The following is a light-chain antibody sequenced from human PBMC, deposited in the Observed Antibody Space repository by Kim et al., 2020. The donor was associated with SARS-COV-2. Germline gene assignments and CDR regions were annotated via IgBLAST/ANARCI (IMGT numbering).Light chain of an antibody. CDR2: AAS. CDR1: QAISNY. CDR3: QKYNSAPIT. Sequence: GDRVTITCRASQAISNYLAWYQQKPGKVPKLLIYAASALQSGVPSRFSGSGSGTDFTLTISSLQPEDVATYYCQKYNSAPITFRQGTRLEI. V-gene: IGKV1-27*01. J-gene: IGKJ5*01.